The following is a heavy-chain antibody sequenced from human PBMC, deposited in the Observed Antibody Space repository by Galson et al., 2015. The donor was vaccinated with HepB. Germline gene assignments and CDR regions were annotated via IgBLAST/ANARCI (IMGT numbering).Heavy chain of an antibody. Sequence: SLRLSCAASGFTFSSYGMHWVRQAPGKGLEWVAVISYDGSNKYHADSVKGRFTISRDNSKNTLYLQMNSLRAEDTAVYYCAKGSIAAADYWGQGTLVTVSS. V-gene: IGHV3-30*18. CDR1: GFTFSSYG. CDR3: AKGSIAAADY. D-gene: IGHD6-13*01. J-gene: IGHJ4*02. CDR2: ISYDGSNK.